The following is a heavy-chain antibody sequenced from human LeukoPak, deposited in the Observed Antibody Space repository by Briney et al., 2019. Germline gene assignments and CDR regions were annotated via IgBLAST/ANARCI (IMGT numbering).Heavy chain of an antibody. CDR2: IYTSGST. CDR3: ARHGRTVTYHWYFDL. Sequence: PSETLSLTCTVSGGSISSGSYYWSWIRQPAGKGLEWIGRIYTSGSTNYNPSLKSRVTISVDTSKNQFSLKLSSVTAADTAVYYCARHGRTVTYHWYFDLWGRGTLVTVSS. J-gene: IGHJ2*01. D-gene: IGHD4-17*01. V-gene: IGHV4-61*02. CDR1: GGSISSGSYY.